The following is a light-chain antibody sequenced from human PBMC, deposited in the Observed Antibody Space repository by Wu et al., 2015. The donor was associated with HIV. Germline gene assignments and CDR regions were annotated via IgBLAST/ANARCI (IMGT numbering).Light chain of an antibody. Sequence: DIQMTQSPSSLSASIGDRVTITCRASQDISNSLAWYQQKPGKAPKLLVYAVFRLESGVPSRFSGNRSGTEYTLTISSLQPEDFATYYCQQYYDTPPTFGQGTKVE. CDR2: AVF. J-gene: IGKJ1*01. CDR1: QDISNS. CDR3: QQYYDTPPT. V-gene: IGKV1-NL1*01.